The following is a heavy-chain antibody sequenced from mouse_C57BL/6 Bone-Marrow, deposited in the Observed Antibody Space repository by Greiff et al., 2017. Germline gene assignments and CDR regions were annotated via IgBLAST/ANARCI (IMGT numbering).Heavy chain of an antibody. CDR2: ISSGGDYI. CDR3: TRDFPIYYDYDGARFAD. J-gene: IGHJ3*01. V-gene: IGHV5-9-1*02. CDR1: GFTFSSYA. D-gene: IGHD2-4*01. Sequence: EVQRVESGEGLVKPGGSLKLSCAASGFTFSSYAMSWVRQTPEKRLEWVAYISSGGDYIYYADTVKGRFTISRDNARNTLYLQMSSLKSEDTAMYYCTRDFPIYYDYDGARFADGGQGTLVTVSA.